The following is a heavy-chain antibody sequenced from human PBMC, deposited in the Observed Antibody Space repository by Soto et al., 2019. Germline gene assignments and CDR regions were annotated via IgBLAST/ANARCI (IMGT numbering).Heavy chain of an antibody. CDR3: AKASGCPRNYGMDV. CDR2: VSYDGSNK. CDR1: GFTFSSYG. J-gene: IGHJ6*02. V-gene: IGHV3-30*18. Sequence: PGGSLRLSCAASGFTFSSYGMHWVRQAPGKGLEWVAVVSYDGSNKYYADSVKGRFTISRDNSKNTLYLQMNSLRAEDTAVYYCAKASGCPRNYGMDVWVQGTTVTVSS. D-gene: IGHD3-22*01.